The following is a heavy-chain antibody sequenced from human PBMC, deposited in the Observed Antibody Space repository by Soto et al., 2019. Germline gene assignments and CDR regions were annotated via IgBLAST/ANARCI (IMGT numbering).Heavy chain of an antibody. J-gene: IGHJ5*02. Sequence: SATLSLTCAVYGGSFSGYYWSWIRQPPGKGLEWIGELYYSGSTYYNPSLKSRVTITVDTSKNQFSLKLSSVTAADTAVYYCAGLTTKDIVVVVAAEKYNWFDPWGQGTLVTVSS. D-gene: IGHD2-15*01. CDR3: AGLTTKDIVVVVAAEKYNWFDP. CDR1: GGSFSGYY. V-gene: IGHV4-34*01. CDR2: LYYSGST.